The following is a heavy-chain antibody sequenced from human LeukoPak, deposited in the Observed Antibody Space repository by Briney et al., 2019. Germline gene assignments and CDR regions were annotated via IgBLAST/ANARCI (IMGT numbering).Heavy chain of an antibody. J-gene: IGHJ3*02. CDR1: GFIFSTYA. CDR3: AKNAFYYDTSRLAFDI. Sequence: GGSLRLSCAASGFIFSTYAMAWVRQVPGKGLEWVASPTGSGGSTYYADSVKGRFTISRDNSKNTLYLQMSSLRADDTAVYYCAKNAFYYDTSRLAFDIWGQGAMVTVSS. D-gene: IGHD3-22*01. CDR2: PTGSGGST. V-gene: IGHV3-23*01.